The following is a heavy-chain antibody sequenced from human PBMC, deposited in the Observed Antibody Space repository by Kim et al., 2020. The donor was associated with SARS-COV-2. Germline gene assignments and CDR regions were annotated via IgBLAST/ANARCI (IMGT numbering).Heavy chain of an antibody. J-gene: IGHJ4*02. V-gene: IGHV1-46*01. CDR3: ARDLLEGLDIVVVPAAELGPHFDY. D-gene: IGHD2-2*03. Sequence: ASVKVSCKASGYTFTSYYMHWVRQAPGQGLEWMGIINPSGGSTSYAQKFQGRVTMTRDTSTSTVYMELSSLRSEDTAVYYCARDLLEGLDIVVVPAAELGPHFDYWGQGTLVTVSS. CDR1: GYTFTSYY. CDR2: INPSGGST.